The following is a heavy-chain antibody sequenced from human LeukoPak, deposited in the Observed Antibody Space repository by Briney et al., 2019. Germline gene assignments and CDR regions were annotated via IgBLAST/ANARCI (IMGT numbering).Heavy chain of an antibody. CDR1: GDSISSYY. V-gene: IGHV4-59*01. CDR2: IYYSGST. CDR3: ARDPTPHYYGSGGGFDY. J-gene: IGHJ4*02. Sequence: SETLSLTCTVSGDSISSYYWSWIRQPPGKGLEWIGYIYYSGSTNYNPSLKSRVTISVDTSKNQFSLKLSSVTAADTAVYYCARDPTPHYYGSGGGFDYWGQGTLVTVSS. D-gene: IGHD3-10*01.